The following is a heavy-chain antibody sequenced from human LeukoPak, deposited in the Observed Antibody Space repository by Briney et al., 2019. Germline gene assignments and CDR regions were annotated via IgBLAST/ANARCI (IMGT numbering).Heavy chain of an antibody. CDR1: GLTLDYYA. CDR2: FSLDTDRI. V-gene: IGHV3-9*01. D-gene: IGHD2-15*01. J-gene: IGHJ6*02. Sequence: PGRSLRLSCVASGLTLDYYAMHWVRQAPGKGLEWVAGFSLDTDRIDYADSVKGRFTVSRDNTKNSLYLQMNSLRPEDTAVYYCGKDITPGGMDVWGQGTTVTVS. CDR3: GKDITPGGMDV.